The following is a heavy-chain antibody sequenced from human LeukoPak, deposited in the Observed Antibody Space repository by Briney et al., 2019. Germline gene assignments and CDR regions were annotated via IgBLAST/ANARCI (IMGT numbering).Heavy chain of an antibody. Sequence: GGSLRLSCAASGFSFSSYGMSWVRQSPGKGLEWVSSISGSGGSTHYADSVKGRFTISRDNSRNTLSFQMNSLRAEDTAIYYCAKRSSTSSGFFDFWGRGTLVTVSS. J-gene: IGHJ4*02. CDR2: ISGSGGST. CDR1: GFSFSSYG. CDR3: AKRSSTSSGFFDF. V-gene: IGHV3-23*01. D-gene: IGHD3-22*01.